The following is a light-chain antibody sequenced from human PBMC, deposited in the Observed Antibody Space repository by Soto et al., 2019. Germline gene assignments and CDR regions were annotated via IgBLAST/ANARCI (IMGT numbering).Light chain of an antibody. V-gene: IGKV3-20*01. Sequence: EIVLTQSPGTLSLSPGERATLSCRASQSVSSNYLTWYQQKPGQAPRLLIYGASSRATGIPDRFSGSGSVTDFTLTISRLEPDDFAVYYCQQYGRSPFTFGPGTKVDIK. CDR1: QSVSSNY. CDR2: GAS. CDR3: QQYGRSPFT. J-gene: IGKJ3*01.